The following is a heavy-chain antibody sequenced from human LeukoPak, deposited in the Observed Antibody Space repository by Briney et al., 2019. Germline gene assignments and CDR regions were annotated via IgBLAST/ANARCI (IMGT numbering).Heavy chain of an antibody. Sequence: NPSETLSLTCTVSGGSISSYYWSWIRQPPGKGLEWIGYIYYSGSTNYNPSLKSRVTISVDTSKNQFSLKLSSVTAADTAVYYCARDGYYYYMDVWGKGTTVTVSS. V-gene: IGHV4-59*12. CDR3: ARDGYYYYMDV. CDR2: IYYSGST. J-gene: IGHJ6*03. CDR1: GGSISSYY.